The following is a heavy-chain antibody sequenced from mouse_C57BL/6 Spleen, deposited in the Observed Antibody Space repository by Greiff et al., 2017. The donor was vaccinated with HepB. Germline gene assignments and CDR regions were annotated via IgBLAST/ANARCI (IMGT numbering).Heavy chain of an antibody. CDR3: ARRGYYGSSPAWYFDV. D-gene: IGHD1-1*01. CDR1: GYTFTDYY. V-gene: IGHV1-19*01. Sequence: VQLQQSGPVLVKPGASVKMSCKASGYTFTDYYMNWVKQSHGKSLEWIGVINPYNGGTSYNQKFKGKATLTVDKSSSTASMELNSLTSEDSAVYYCARRGYYGSSPAWYFDVWGTGTTVTVSS. J-gene: IGHJ1*03. CDR2: INPYNGGT.